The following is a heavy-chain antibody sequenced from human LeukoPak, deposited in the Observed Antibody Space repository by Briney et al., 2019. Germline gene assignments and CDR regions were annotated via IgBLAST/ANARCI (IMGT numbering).Heavy chain of an antibody. CDR1: GGSISSSSYY. CDR2: IYYSGST. Sequence: SETLSLTCTVSGGSISSSSYYWGWLRQPPGKGLEWIGSIYYSGSTYYNPSLKSRVTISVYTSKNQFSLKLSSVTAADTAVYYCARQRYTYYYDSSGYPYYFDYWGQGTLVTVSS. J-gene: IGHJ4*02. CDR3: ARQRYTYYYDSSGYPYYFDY. D-gene: IGHD3-22*01. V-gene: IGHV4-39*01.